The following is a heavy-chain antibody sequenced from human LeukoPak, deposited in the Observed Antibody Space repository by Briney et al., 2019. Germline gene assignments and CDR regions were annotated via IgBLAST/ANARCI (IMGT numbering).Heavy chain of an antibody. CDR1: GYTFTIYY. V-gene: IGHV1-46*01. Sequence: VASVKVSCKASGYTFTIYYMHWVRQAPGQGLEWMGRINPSGGTTSYAQNFQDRVTMTRDTSTTTVYMELSSLRSEDTAVYYCARTLAAAGTDYWGLGTLVTVSS. J-gene: IGHJ4*02. D-gene: IGHD6-13*01. CDR3: ARTLAAAGTDY. CDR2: INPSGGTT.